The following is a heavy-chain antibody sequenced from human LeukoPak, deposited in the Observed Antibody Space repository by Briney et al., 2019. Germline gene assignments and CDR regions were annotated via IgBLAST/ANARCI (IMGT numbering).Heavy chain of an antibody. CDR2: IHYSGST. CDR1: GGSISSSGYY. V-gene: IGHV4-39*01. J-gene: IGHJ4*02. Sequence: SETLSLTCTVSGGSISSSGYYWGWIRQPPGKGLEGIGSIHYSGSTYHNPSLKSRVTTSVDTPKNQFSLKLSSVTVADTAVYYCARQSGPVDYWGQGTLVTVSS. CDR3: ARQSGPVDY.